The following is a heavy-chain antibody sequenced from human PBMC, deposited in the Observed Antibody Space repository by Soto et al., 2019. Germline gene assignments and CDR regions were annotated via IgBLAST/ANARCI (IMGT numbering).Heavy chain of an antibody. CDR1: GFTFSSYA. CDR2: ISYDGSNK. J-gene: IGHJ4*02. CDR3: ARDKNYCSGGSCYIDY. Sequence: PGGSLRLSCAASGFTFSSYAMHWVRQAPGKGLEWVAVISYDGSNKYYADSVKGRFTISRDNSKNTLYLQMNSLRAEDTAVYYCARDKNYCSGGSCYIDYWGQGT. V-gene: IGHV3-30-3*01. D-gene: IGHD2-15*01.